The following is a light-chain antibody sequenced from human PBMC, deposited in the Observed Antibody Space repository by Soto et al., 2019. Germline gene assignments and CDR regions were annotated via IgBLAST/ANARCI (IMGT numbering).Light chain of an antibody. CDR3: QLYDNSAQRLT. J-gene: IGKJ3*01. Sequence: IVLTQSPGTLSLSPGERATLSCKASQSVDSRFLAWYQQKRGQAPRLLIYGASSRAFGIPDRFSGSGSGTYLTLTIISLEHEDVAVCYCQLYDNSAQRLTVGPGTEVYIK. CDR1: QSVDSRF. CDR2: GAS. V-gene: IGKV3-20*01.